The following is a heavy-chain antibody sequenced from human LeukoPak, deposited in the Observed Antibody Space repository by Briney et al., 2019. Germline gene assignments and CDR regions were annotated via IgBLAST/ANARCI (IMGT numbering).Heavy chain of an antibody. CDR3: VSQSYSGSDNYYFHY. Sequence: GGSLRLSCVTSGFMFSTYAMSWVRQAPGKGLEWVSIISGSGERTYYADSVKGRFTVSGDNSKNTLYLQMKSLRAEDTAVYYCVSQSYSGSDNYYFHYWGQGTLVAVSS. D-gene: IGHD1-26*01. J-gene: IGHJ4*02. V-gene: IGHV3-23*01. CDR2: ISGSGERT. CDR1: GFMFSTYA.